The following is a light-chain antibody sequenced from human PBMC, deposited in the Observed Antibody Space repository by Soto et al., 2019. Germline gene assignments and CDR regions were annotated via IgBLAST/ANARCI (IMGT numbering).Light chain of an antibody. J-gene: IGLJ2*01. V-gene: IGLV2-23*01. CDR3: CSYAGSSTSLG. CDR2: EGS. Sequence: QSALTQPASVSGSPGQSITISCTGTSSDVGSYNLVSWYQQHPGKAPKLMIYEGSKRPSGVSNRFSGSKSGNTASLTISGLQAEDEADYYCCSYAGSSTSLGFGGGTKVTVL. CDR1: SSDVGSYNL.